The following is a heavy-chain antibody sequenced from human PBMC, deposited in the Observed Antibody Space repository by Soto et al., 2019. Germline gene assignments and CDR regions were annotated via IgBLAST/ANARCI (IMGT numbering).Heavy chain of an antibody. CDR2: IYTSGGT. V-gene: IGHV4-4*07. D-gene: IGHD6-13*01. CDR3: ARDLRYSSSGQYNWFDP. J-gene: IGHJ5*02. CDR1: GCPISSYY. Sequence: PSGAPALTPTVYGCPISSYYWSWIRQPAGKGLEWIGRIYTSGGTNYNPSLKSRVNMSVDTSKNQFSLTLSSVTAADTAVYYCARDLRYSSSGQYNWFDPRGQGTLVTVSS.